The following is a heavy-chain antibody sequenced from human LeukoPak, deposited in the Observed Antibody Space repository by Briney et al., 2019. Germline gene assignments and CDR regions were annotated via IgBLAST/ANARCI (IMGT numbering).Heavy chain of an antibody. J-gene: IGHJ4*02. CDR3: ARRMVRSPPDY. Sequence: SETLSLTCAVYGGSFSGYYWSWIRQPPGKGLEWIGEINHSGSTNYNPSLKSRVTISVDTSKNQFSLKLSSVTAADTAVYYCARRMVRSPPDYWGQGTLVTVSS. D-gene: IGHD3-10*01. V-gene: IGHV4-34*01. CDR2: INHSGST. CDR1: GGSFSGYY.